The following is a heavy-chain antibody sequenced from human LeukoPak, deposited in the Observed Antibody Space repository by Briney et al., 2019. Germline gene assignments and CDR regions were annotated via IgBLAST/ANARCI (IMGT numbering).Heavy chain of an antibody. CDR3: AKEKDYDFWSGYYYYGMDV. Sequence: GGSLRLSCAASGFTFSSYAMSWVRQAPGKGLEWVSAISGSGGSTYYAGSVKGRFTISRDNSKNTLYLQMNSLRAEDTAVYYCAKEKDYDFWSGYYYYGMDVWGQGTTVTVSS. D-gene: IGHD3-3*01. V-gene: IGHV3-23*01. CDR1: GFTFSSYA. CDR2: ISGSGGST. J-gene: IGHJ6*02.